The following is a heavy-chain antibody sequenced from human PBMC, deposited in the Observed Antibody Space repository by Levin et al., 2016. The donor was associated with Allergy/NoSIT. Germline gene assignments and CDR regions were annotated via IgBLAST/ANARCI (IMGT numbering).Heavy chain of an antibody. CDR3: AASGGGSGGSCWDY. J-gene: IGHJ4*02. CDR1: GGTFSSYT. Sequence: SVKVSCKASGGTFSSYTISWVRQAPGQGLEWMGRIIPILGIANYAQKFQGRVTITADKSTSTAYMELSSLRSEDTAVYYCAASGGGSGGSCWDYWGQGTLVTVSS. V-gene: IGHV1-69*02. CDR2: IIPILGIA. D-gene: IGHD2-15*01.